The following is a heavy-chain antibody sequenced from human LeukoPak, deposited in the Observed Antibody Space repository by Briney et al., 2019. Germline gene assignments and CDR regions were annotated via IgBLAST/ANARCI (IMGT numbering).Heavy chain of an antibody. V-gene: IGHV1-46*01. D-gene: IGHD4-17*01. CDR2: INPSGGST. J-gene: IGHJ6*03. CDR3: ARVPTGDYYYYYMDV. CDR1: GYTFTSYY. Sequence: ASVKVSCKASGYTFTSYYMHWVRQAPGQGLEWMGIINPSGGSTSYAQKFQGRVTMTRDTSTSTVYMELSSLRSEDTAVYYCARVPTGDYYYYYMDVWGKGTTVTVSS.